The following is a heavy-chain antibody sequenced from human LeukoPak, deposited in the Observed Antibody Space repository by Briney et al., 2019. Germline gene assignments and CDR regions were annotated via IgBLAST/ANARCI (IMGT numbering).Heavy chain of an antibody. Sequence: KPGASVKVSCKASGYTFTSYDINWVRQATGQGLEWMGWMNPNSGITGYAQKFQGRVTMTRNTSISTAYMELSSLRSEDTAVYYCARLYGDYWYFDLWGRGTLVTVSS. V-gene: IGHV1-8*01. CDR1: GYTFTSYD. CDR3: ARLYGDYWYFDL. J-gene: IGHJ2*01. CDR2: MNPNSGIT. D-gene: IGHD4-17*01.